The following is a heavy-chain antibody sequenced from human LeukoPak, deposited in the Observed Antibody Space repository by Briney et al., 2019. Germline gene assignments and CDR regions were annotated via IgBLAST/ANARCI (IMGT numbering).Heavy chain of an antibody. CDR1: GFSVSNYY. Sequence: GGSLRLSCAASGFSVSNYYMSWVRQPPGKGLEWVSDMYTGGGRYYGDSVKGRFTISRDNSKNTVFLQMNSLRVEDTALYYCTRGQSYCGADCYSDWGQGTLVTVSS. CDR3: TRGQSYCGADCYSD. CDR2: MYTGGGR. J-gene: IGHJ4*02. D-gene: IGHD2-21*02. V-gene: IGHV3-66*01.